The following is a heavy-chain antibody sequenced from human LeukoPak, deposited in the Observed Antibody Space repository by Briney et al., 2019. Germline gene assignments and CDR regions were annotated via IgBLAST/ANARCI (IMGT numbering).Heavy chain of an antibody. J-gene: IGHJ4*02. CDR1: GFTFSSYG. CDR3: AKGYYGNYVAVDY. Sequence: PGGSLRLSCAASGFTFSSYGMHWVRQAPGKGLELVAFIRYDGSNKYYADSVKGRFTTSRDNSKNTLYLQMNSLRADDTAVYYCAKGYYGNYVAVDYWGQGTLVTVSS. CDR2: IRYDGSNK. D-gene: IGHD4-11*01. V-gene: IGHV3-30*02.